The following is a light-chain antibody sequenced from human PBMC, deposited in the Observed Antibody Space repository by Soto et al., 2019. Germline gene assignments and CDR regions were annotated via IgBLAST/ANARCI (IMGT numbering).Light chain of an antibody. CDR1: QSVTNNF. Sequence: IVLTQSPGTLSLSPGERATLSCGASQSVTNNFLAWYQQKPGQAPRLLIYGASSRATGVPDRFSGSGSGTDFTLTTSRLEPGDFAVYYCQKYGTPLFTFGPGTKVDIK. J-gene: IGKJ3*01. CDR2: GAS. V-gene: IGKV3-20*01. CDR3: QKYGTPLFT.